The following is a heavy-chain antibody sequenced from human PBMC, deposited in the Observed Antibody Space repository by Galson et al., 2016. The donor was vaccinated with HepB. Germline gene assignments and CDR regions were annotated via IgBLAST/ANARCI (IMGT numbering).Heavy chain of an antibody. Sequence: SVKVSCKASSYAFTSYGVAWVRQAPGEGLEWMGWIVPFNGHTKNAEKFQDRVTFSADPSTGTASMQLRSLRSDDTAVYYCGRAGVVAPITGDYYYYGLDGWGQGTPVTVSS. CDR2: IVPFNGHT. CDR3: GRAGVVAPITGDYYYYGLDG. V-gene: IGHV1-18*01. J-gene: IGHJ6*02. CDR1: SYAFTSYG. D-gene: IGHD5-12*01.